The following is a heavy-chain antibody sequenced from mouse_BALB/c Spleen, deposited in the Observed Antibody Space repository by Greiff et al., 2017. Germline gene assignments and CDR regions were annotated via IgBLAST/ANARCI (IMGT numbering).Heavy chain of an antibody. CDR3: ARHPYYYGSSLFDY. V-gene: IGHV1-80*01. D-gene: IGHD1-1*01. CDR1: GYAFSSYW. Sequence: VQLQQSGAELVRPGSSVKISCKASGYAFSSYWMNWVKQRPGQGLEWIGQIYPGDGDTNYNGKFKGKATLTADKSSSTAYMQLSSLTSEDSAVYFCARHPYYYGSSLFDYWGQGTTLTVSS. J-gene: IGHJ2*01. CDR2: IYPGDGDT.